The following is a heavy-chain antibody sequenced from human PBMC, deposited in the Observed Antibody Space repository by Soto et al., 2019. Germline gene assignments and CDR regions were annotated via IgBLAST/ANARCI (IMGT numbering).Heavy chain of an antibody. CDR3: ARVYCSGGGCYHIDY. CDR2: IHYSGST. V-gene: IGHV4-39*01. D-gene: IGHD2-15*01. Sequence: QLQLQESGPGLVKPSETLSLTCTVSGGSISRGSYYWGWVRQPPGKGLEWIANIHYSGSTYYNPSLKSRVTISVDTSKNQFSLKLSSVTAADTAVYYCARVYCSGGGCYHIDYWGQGTLVTVSS. J-gene: IGHJ4*02. CDR1: GGSISRGSYY.